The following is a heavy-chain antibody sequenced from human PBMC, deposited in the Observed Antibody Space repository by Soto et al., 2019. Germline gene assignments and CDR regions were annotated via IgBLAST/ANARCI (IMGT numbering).Heavy chain of an antibody. Sequence: EVQLVESGGGLVKPGGSLRLSCAASGFTFTSYSMNWVRQAPGKGLEWVSSISSSSSYIYYADSVKGRFTISRDNAKNSLYLQMNSLRAEDTAVYYCARDVYSSSSELAAAGYWGQGTLVTVSS. J-gene: IGHJ4*02. CDR3: ARDVYSSSSELAAAGY. D-gene: IGHD6-6*01. V-gene: IGHV3-21*01. CDR2: ISSSSSYI. CDR1: GFTFTSYS.